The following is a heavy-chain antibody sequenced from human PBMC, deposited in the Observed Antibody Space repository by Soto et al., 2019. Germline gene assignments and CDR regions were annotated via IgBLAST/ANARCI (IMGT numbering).Heavy chain of an antibody. CDR3: ARPVLMDTGMRHYYGMDV. D-gene: IGHD5-18*01. CDR2: IIPMFGTA. CDR1: GGTFSSYA. J-gene: IGHJ6*02. Sequence: QVQLVQSGAEVKKPGSSVKVSCKASGGTFSSYAMNWVRQAPGQGLEWMGGIIPMFGTADYAQKFQGRVTITADESTSTAYMELSSLRSEDTAVYYCARPVLMDTGMRHYYGMDVWGQGTTFTVYS. V-gene: IGHV1-69*01.